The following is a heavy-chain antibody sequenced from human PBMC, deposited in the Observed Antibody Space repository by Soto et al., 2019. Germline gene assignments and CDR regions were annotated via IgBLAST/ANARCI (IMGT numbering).Heavy chain of an antibody. J-gene: IGHJ4*03. CDR3: AKLAPELSTSPRYFDC. D-gene: IGHD1-7*01. CDR2: ISPTGGTT. Sequence: GGSLRLSCATSGFIFRIYDMSWVRQAPGKGLEWVSGISPTGGTTYYADSVKGRFTISRDNSGHTLFLTLKSLRVDDTAIYYCAKLAPELSTSPRYFDCWGQGALVTVSS. CDR1: GFIFRIYD. V-gene: IGHV3-23*01.